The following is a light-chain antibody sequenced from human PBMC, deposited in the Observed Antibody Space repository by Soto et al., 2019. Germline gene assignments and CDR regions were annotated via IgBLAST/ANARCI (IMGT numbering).Light chain of an antibody. CDR2: GNS. CDR1: NSNIGAGYD. Sequence: QSVLTQPPSVSGAPGQRVTISCTGYNSNIGAGYDVHWYQQRPATAPKLLIYGNSNRPSGVPDRFSASKSGTSASLAITGLQAEDEADYYCQSYDSSLSGWVFGGGTKLTVL. V-gene: IGLV1-40*01. CDR3: QSYDSSLSGWV. J-gene: IGLJ3*02.